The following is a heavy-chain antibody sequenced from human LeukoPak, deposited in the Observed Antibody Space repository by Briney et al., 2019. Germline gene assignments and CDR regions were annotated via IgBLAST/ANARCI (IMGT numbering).Heavy chain of an antibody. D-gene: IGHD2/OR15-2a*01. Sequence: SETLSLTCTVSGGSISSYYWSWIRQPPGKGLEWIAYVYSNGGSTNYNPSLKSRVTISVDTSKNQFSLKLSSVTAADTAVYYCARTRLSRWFDPWGQGTLVTVSS. CDR3: ARTRLSRWFDP. V-gene: IGHV4-59*12. CDR2: VYSNGGST. J-gene: IGHJ5*02. CDR1: GGSISSYY.